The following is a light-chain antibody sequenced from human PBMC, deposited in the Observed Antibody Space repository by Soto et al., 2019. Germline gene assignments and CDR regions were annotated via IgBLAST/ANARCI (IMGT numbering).Light chain of an antibody. V-gene: IGLV4-69*01. CDR1: SGPSSYA. CDR3: QTWGTGIHV. Sequence: QSVLTQSPSASASLGASVKLTCTLSSGPSSYAIAWHQQQPEKGPRYLMKLNSDGSHSKGDGIPDRFSGSSSGAERYLTISSLQSEDEADYYCQTWGTGIHVFGTGTKVTVL. CDR2: LNSDGSH. J-gene: IGLJ1*01.